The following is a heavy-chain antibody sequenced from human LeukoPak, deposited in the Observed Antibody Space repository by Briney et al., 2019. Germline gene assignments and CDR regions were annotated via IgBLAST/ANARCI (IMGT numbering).Heavy chain of an antibody. CDR1: GGSISSYSYY. CDR3: ARHAIDGSGYYFDYFDY. Sequence: SETLSLTCTVSGGSISSYSYYWGWIRQPPGKGLEWIGSIYYSGSTYYNPSLKSRVTISVDTSKNQFSLKLTSVTAADTAVYYCARHAIDGSGYYFDYFDYWGQGTLDTVSS. CDR2: IYYSGST. V-gene: IGHV4-39*01. J-gene: IGHJ4*02. D-gene: IGHD3-22*01.